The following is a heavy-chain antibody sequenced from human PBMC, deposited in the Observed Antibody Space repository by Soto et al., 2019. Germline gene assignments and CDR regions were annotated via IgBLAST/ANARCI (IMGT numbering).Heavy chain of an antibody. CDR2: ITGGGGTA. V-gene: IGHV3-23*01. Sequence: EVQLLESGGGLVQPGGSLRLSCATSGFTFSTYAMTWVRQAPGKGLEWVSAITGGGGTADYADCVKGRFTISRDNFKDTLYLQMNSLRVEYTAVYYCAKGGRGAATDYWGQGTLVTVSS. CDR3: AKGGRGAATDY. CDR1: GFTFSTYA. J-gene: IGHJ4*02. D-gene: IGHD1-26*01.